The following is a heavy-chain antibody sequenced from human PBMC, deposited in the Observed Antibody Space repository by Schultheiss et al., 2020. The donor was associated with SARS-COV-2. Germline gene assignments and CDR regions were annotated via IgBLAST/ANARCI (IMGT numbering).Heavy chain of an antibody. Sequence: SGPTLVKPTQTLTLTCTFSGFSLSTSGVGVGWIRQPPGKALEWLALIDWDDDKYYSTSLKSRLTITKDTSKNQVVLTMTNMDPVDTATYYCAHRRRERRAPDVWGQGTTVTVSS. D-gene: IGHD1-1*01. J-gene: IGHJ6*02. CDR2: IDWDDDK. V-gene: IGHV2-5*02. CDR1: GFSLSTSGVG. CDR3: AHRRRERRAPDV.